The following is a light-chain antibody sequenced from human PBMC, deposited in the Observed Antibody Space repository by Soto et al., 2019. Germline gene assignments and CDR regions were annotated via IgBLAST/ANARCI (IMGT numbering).Light chain of an antibody. Sequence: QSALTQPASVSGSPGQSSTISCTGTSSDVGTYNYVSWYQQHPGTAPKLLICEVSNRPSGVSSRFSGSTSGNTASLTISGLQAEDEADYYCSSYTGTTTVVVFGGGTKLTVL. CDR3: SSYTGTTTVVV. J-gene: IGLJ3*02. CDR2: EVS. CDR1: SSDVGTYNY. V-gene: IGLV2-14*01.